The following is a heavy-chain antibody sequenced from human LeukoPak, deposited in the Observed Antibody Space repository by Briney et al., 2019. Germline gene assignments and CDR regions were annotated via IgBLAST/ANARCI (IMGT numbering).Heavy chain of an antibody. CDR1: GFTFSSYS. CDR3: ARDSSYGSGSYFWADY. Sequence: GGSLRLSCAASGFTFSSYSMNWVRQAPGKGLEWVSYISSSSSTIYYADSVKGRFTISRDNSKNTLYLQMNSLRAEDTAVYYCARDSSYGSGSYFWADYWGQGTLVTVSS. V-gene: IGHV3-48*01. CDR2: ISSSSSTI. J-gene: IGHJ4*02. D-gene: IGHD3-10*01.